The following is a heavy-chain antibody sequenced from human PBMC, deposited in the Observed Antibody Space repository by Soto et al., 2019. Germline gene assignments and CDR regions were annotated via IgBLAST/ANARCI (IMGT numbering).Heavy chain of an antibody. V-gene: IGHV3-11*01. CDR1: GFAFSDYY. CDR3: ARDAEADWFDP. J-gene: IGHJ5*02. CDR2: ISSSGSTI. Sequence: GGSLRLSCAASGFAFSDYYMSWIRQAPGKGLEWVSYISSSGSTIYYADSVKGRFTISRDNAKNSLYLQMNSLRADDTAVYYCARDAEADWFDPWGQGTLVTVSS.